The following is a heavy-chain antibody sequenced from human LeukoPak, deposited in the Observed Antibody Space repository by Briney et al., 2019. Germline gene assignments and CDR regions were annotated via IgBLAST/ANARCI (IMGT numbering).Heavy chain of an antibody. CDR3: AKDFYGSGSYFFDY. CDR1: ESTFDNYP. V-gene: IGHV3-9*03. J-gene: IGHJ4*02. D-gene: IGHD3-10*01. Sequence: PGRSLRLSYVASESTFDNYPMHWVRQATGRGLEWVSGLSWNSGSVVYADSVKGRFTISRDNAKNSLYLQMNSLRPEDMALYYCAKDFYGSGSYFFDYWGQGTLVTVSS. CDR2: LSWNSGSV.